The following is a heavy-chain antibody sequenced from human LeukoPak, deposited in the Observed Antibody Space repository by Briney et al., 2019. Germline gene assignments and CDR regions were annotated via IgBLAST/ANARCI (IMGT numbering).Heavy chain of an antibody. CDR3: ARGVLLWFGELPDAFDI. D-gene: IGHD3-10*01. CDR1: GGSISSGGYS. Sequence: SQTLSLTCAVSGGSISSGGYSWSWIRQPPGKGLEWIGYIYHSGSTYYNPSLKSRVTISIDRSKNQFSLKLSSVTAADTAVYYCARGVLLWFGELPDAFDIWGQGIMVTVSS. CDR2: IYHSGST. J-gene: IGHJ3*02. V-gene: IGHV4-30-2*01.